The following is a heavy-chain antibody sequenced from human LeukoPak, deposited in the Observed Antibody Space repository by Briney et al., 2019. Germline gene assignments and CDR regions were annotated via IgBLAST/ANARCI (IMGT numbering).Heavy chain of an antibody. V-gene: IGHV3-11*04. CDR3: VRGCGKSSCPYYLDS. Sequence: GGSLRLSCAASGFTFSDYYMSWIRQAPGKGLEWVSYISSSGSTIYYADSVKGRFTISRDNAQNSLYLQMHSLGVEDTAVYYCVRGCGKSSCPYYLDSWGQGTLVTVSS. CDR1: GFTFSDYY. J-gene: IGHJ4*02. CDR2: ISSSGSTI. D-gene: IGHD6-13*01.